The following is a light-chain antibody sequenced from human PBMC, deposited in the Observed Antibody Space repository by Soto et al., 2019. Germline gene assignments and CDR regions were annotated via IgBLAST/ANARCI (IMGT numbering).Light chain of an antibody. CDR2: DAS. CDR1: QSIRSW. Sequence: DIQMTQSPSTLSASVGDRVTITCRASQSIRSWLAWYQQKPGKAPQLLIYDASNLESGVPSRFSGSGSGTEFTLTVSSQRPDDFSTYYCHQYDSLSKAFGRGTKVEVQ. V-gene: IGKV1-5*01. J-gene: IGKJ1*01. CDR3: HQYDSLSKA.